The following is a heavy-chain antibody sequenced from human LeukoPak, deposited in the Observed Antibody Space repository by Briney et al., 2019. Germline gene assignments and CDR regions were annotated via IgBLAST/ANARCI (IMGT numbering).Heavy chain of an antibody. CDR1: GGSISSYY. CDR3: ARPLGNDAFDI. V-gene: IGHV4-59*01. D-gene: IGHD3-16*01. CDR2: IYYSGST. J-gene: IGHJ3*02. Sequence: PSETLSLTCTVSGGSISSYYWSWIRQPPGKGLEWIGYIYYSGSTNYNPSLKSRVTISVDTSKNQFSLKLSSVTAADTAVYYCARPLGNDAFDIWGQGTMVTVSS.